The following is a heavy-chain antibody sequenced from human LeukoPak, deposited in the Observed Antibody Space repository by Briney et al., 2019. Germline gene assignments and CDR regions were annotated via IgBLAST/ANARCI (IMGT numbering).Heavy chain of an antibody. CDR3: ARGLTDYYDSSGYHPARY. Sequence: SETLSLTCTVSGGSISSYCWSWIRQPAGKGLEWIGRIYTSGSTNYNPSLKSRVTMSVDTSKNQFSLKLSSVTAADTAVYYCARGLTDYYDSSGYHPARYWGQGTLVTVSS. D-gene: IGHD3-22*01. CDR2: IYTSGST. V-gene: IGHV4-4*07. CDR1: GGSISSYC. J-gene: IGHJ4*02.